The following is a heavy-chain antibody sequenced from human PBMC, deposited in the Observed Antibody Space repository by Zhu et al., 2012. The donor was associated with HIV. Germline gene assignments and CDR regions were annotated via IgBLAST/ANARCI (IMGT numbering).Heavy chain of an antibody. V-gene: IGHV4-4*07. J-gene: IGHJ4*02. Sequence: QVQLQESGPGLVKPSETLSLTCSVSGGSISGYYWSWIRQPAGRGLVWIGRIYPSGSTKYNPSLKSRVTMSVDTSKNQFSLNLTSVTAADTAVYYCARVSEGVTTRNYYFDYVGPG. D-gene: IGHD1-7*01. CDR2: IYPSGST. CDR3: ARVSEGVTTRNYYFDY. CDR1: GGSISGYY.